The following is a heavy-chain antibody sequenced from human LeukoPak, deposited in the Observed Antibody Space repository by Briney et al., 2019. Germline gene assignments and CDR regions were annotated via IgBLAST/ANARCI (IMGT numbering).Heavy chain of an antibody. V-gene: IGHV4-38-2*01. D-gene: IGHD5-24*01. CDR1: GYSISSGYY. CDR3: ARRDGWFDP. Sequence: PSETLSLTCAVSGYSISSGYYWGWIRQPPGKGLEWIGSIYHSGSTYYNPSLKSRGTISVDTSKNQFSLKLSSVTAADTAVYYCARRDGWFDPWGQGTLVTVSS. J-gene: IGHJ5*02. CDR2: IYHSGST.